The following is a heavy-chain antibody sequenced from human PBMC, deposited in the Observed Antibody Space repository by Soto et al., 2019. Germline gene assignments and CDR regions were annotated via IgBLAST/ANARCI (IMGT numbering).Heavy chain of an antibody. J-gene: IGHJ4*02. CDR3: AKVGGTSHPPIPVDY. CDR1: GFTFSSYA. D-gene: IGHD2-2*02. V-gene: IGHV3-23*01. CDR2: ISGSGGSTYYARTSP. Sequence: EVQLLESGGGLVQPGGSLRLSCAASGFTFSSYAMNWVSQAPGKGLEWVSTISGSGGSTYYARTSPYYAGSVTGRFTISRDNSKNTLYLQMNSLRAEDTAVYYCAKVGGTSHPPIPVDYWGQGTLVTVSS.